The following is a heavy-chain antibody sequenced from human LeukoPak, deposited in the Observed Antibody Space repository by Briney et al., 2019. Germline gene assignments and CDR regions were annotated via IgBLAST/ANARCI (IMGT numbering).Heavy chain of an antibody. CDR3: AKDRGGSSQLGDAFDV. D-gene: IGHD2-15*01. J-gene: IGHJ3*01. Sequence: GGSLRLSCAASGFKFDDYGMSWVRQAPGKGLKWVSGINLNGGSRGYADSVKGRFTISRDNAKSSLYLQMNSLRAEDTALYYCAKDRGGSSQLGDAFDVWGQGTMVSVSS. CDR2: INLNGGSR. CDR1: GFKFDDYG. V-gene: IGHV3-20*04.